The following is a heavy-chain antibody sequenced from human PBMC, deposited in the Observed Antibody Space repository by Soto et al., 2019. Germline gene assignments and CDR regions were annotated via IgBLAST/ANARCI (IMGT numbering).Heavy chain of an antibody. CDR2: IVNSGSNT. J-gene: IGHJ4*02. D-gene: IGHD3-22*01. CDR3: AKTMSSGYYPPDY. CDR1: GFSFSTYA. Sequence: GGSLRLSCAASGFSFSTYAMSWVRQAPGKGLEWVSRIVNSGSNTYYADSVKGRFTISRDNSKNTVYLQMNSLRAEDTAIYYCAKTMSSGYYPPDYWGQGTLVTVSS. V-gene: IGHV3-23*01.